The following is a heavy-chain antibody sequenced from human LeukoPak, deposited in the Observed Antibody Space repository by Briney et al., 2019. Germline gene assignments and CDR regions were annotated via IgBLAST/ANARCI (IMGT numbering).Heavy chain of an antibody. CDR1: GFTFSSYG. Sequence: PGGSLRPSCAASGFTFSSYGMSWVRRAPGKGLEWVSAISGSGGSTYYADSVKGRVTISRDNSKNTLYLQVNSLRVEDTAVYYCAKDRLGAMMYFDFWGQGTLVTVSS. CDR3: AKDRLGAMMYFDF. V-gene: IGHV3-23*01. J-gene: IGHJ4*02. CDR2: ISGSGGST. D-gene: IGHD1-26*01.